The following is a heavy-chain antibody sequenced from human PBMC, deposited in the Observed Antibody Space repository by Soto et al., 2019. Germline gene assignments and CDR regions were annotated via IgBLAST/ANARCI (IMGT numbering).Heavy chain of an antibody. CDR3: ARGGYCSSTSCYMDYYYYYYMDV. CDR1: GGTFSSYT. D-gene: IGHD2-2*02. CDR2: IIPILGIA. V-gene: IGHV1-69*02. J-gene: IGHJ6*03. Sequence: QVQLVQSGAEVKKPGSSVKVSCKASGGTFSSYTISWVRQAPGQGLEWMGRIIPILGIANSAQKFQGRVTITADKSTSTAYMELSSLRSEDTAVYYCARGGYCSSTSCYMDYYYYYYMDVWGKGTTVTVSS.